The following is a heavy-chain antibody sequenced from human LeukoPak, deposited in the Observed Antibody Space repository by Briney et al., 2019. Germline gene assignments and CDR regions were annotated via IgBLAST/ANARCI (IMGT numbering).Heavy chain of an antibody. CDR3: ARDLMITFGGVIVPNWFDP. CDR1: GGSISSGGYY. V-gene: IGHV4-31*03. J-gene: IGHJ5*02. D-gene: IGHD3-16*02. CDR2: IYYSGST. Sequence: SQTLSLTCTVSGGSISSGGYYWSWIRQHPGKGLEWIGYIYYSGSTYYNPSLKSRDTISVDTSKNQFSLKLSSVTAADTAVYYCARDLMITFGGVIVPNWFDPWGQGTLVTVSS.